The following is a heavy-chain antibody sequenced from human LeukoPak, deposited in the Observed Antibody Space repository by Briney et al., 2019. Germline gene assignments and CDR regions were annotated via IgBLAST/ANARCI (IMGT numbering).Heavy chain of an antibody. CDR1: GFTFSSYG. J-gene: IGHJ5*02. V-gene: IGHV3-30*02. D-gene: IGHD6-19*01. CDR2: IRYDGSNK. Sequence: PGGSLRLSCAASGFTFSSYGMHWVRQAPGKGLEWVAFIRYDGSNKYYADSVKGRFTISRDNSKHTLYLQMNSLRAEDTAVYYCAGSSSGWYGEIWFDPWGQGTLVTVSS. CDR3: AGSSSGWYGEIWFDP.